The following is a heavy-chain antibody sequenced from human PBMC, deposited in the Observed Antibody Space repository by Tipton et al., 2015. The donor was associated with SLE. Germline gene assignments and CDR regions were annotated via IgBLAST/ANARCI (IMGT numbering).Heavy chain of an antibody. J-gene: IGHJ4*02. Sequence: TLSLTCTVSGGSISSGIYYWGWIRQPAGKGLEWIGRIYTSGSTNSNPTLKSRVTISVDTSKNQFSLKLSSVTSADTAVYYCARWAYGGPDYWGQGTLVTVSS. D-gene: IGHD2-21*01. V-gene: IGHV4-61*02. CDR3: ARWAYGGPDY. CDR1: GGSISSGIYY. CDR2: IYTSGST.